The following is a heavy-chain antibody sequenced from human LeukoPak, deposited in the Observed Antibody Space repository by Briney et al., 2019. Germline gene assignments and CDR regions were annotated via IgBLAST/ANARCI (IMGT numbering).Heavy chain of an antibody. J-gene: IGHJ4*02. D-gene: IGHD3-10*01. CDR3: ATSRVVRGVIWDY. CDR1: GGTFSSYA. CDR2: IIPIFGTA. V-gene: IGHV1-69*13. Sequence: SVKVSCKASGGTFSSYAISWVRQAPGQGLEWMGGIIPIFGTANYAQKFQGRVTITADESTSTAYMELSSLRSEDTAVYYCATSRVVRGVIWDYWGQGTLVTVSS.